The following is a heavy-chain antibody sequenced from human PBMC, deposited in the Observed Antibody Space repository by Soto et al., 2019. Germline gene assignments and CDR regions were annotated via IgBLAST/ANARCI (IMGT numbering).Heavy chain of an antibody. CDR2: IYYSGST. V-gene: IGHV4-39*01. CDR1: GGSISSSSYY. J-gene: IGHJ4*02. CDR3: ATTEYSSSSYYFDY. Sequence: QLQLQESGPGLVKPSETLSLTCTVSGGSISSSSYYWGWIRQPPGKGLEWIGSIYYSGSTYYNPSLTSRVTISVDTSKNQFSLKLSSVTAADTAVYYCATTEYSSSSYYFDYWGQGTLVTVSS. D-gene: IGHD6-6*01.